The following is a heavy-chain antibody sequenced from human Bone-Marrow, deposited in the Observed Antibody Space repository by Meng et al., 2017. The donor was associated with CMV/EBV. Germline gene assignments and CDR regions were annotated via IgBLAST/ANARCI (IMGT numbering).Heavy chain of an antibody. J-gene: IGHJ6*01. V-gene: IGHV1-8*01. CDR1: SYTFITCD. CDR3: SRDLEDYAFWSATGERYYYHYGMDV. Sequence: ASGMGSCKASSYTFITCDFNWVRQATGQGVEWMGWMNHNSGNTGYAQKFQDRVTLTRVTSISPAYLSMSSLTSDDTAVYYCSRDLEDYAFWSATGERYYYHYGMDVWGQGTTVTVSS. CDR2: MNHNSGNT. D-gene: IGHD3-3*01.